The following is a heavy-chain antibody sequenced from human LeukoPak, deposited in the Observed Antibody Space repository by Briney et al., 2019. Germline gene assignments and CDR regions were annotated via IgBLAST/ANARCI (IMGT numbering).Heavy chain of an antibody. CDR2: INPNSGGT. Sequence: GASVKVSCKASGYTFTSYYMHWVRQAPGQGLEWMGWINPNSGGTNYAQKFQGRVTMTRDTSISTAYMELSRLRSDDTAVYYCASRWEPNAEDAFDIWGQGTMVTVSS. V-gene: IGHV1-2*02. CDR1: GYTFTSYY. CDR3: ASRWEPNAEDAFDI. D-gene: IGHD1-26*01. J-gene: IGHJ3*02.